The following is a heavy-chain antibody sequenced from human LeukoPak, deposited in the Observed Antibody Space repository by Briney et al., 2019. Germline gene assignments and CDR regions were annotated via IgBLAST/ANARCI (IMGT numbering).Heavy chain of an antibody. V-gene: IGHV3-30*04. D-gene: IGHD2-2*01. Sequence: PGRSLRLSCAASGFTFSSYAMHWVRQAPGKGREWVAMISYDGSNIYYADSVKGRFTISRDNSKNTLYLQMNSLRAEDTAVYYCARGCSSSSCHGYYFYYMDVWGKGTTVTVSS. CDR3: ARGCSSSSCHGYYFYYMDV. CDR1: GFTFSSYA. CDR2: ISYDGSNI. J-gene: IGHJ6*03.